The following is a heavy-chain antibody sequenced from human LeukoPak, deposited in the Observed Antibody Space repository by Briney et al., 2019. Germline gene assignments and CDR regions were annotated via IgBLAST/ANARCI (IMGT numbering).Heavy chain of an antibody. CDR2: ISSSSSYI. D-gene: IGHD2-2*01. Sequence: GGSLRLSCAASGFTFSSYSMNWVRQAPGKGLEWVSSISSSSSYIYYADSVKGRFTISRDNAKNSLYLQMNSLRAEDTAVYDCASCSSTSCYSTMFDPWGQGTLVTVSS. CDR3: ASCSSTSCYSTMFDP. J-gene: IGHJ5*02. V-gene: IGHV3-21*01. CDR1: GFTFSSYS.